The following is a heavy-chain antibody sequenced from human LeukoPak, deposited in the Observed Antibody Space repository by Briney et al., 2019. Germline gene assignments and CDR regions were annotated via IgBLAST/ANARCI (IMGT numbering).Heavy chain of an antibody. CDR1: GFTISDYW. CDR3: AKDFSGATDY. J-gene: IGHJ4*02. CDR2: INLDGSRI. D-gene: IGHD3-3*01. Sequence: QPGGSLRLSCEASGFTISDYWMHWVRQAPGKGLVWVSRINLDGSRIDYAGSVKGRFTISRDKVKNTLYLQMGGLRDEDTAFYYCAKDFSGATDYWGQGTLVTVSS. V-gene: IGHV3-74*01.